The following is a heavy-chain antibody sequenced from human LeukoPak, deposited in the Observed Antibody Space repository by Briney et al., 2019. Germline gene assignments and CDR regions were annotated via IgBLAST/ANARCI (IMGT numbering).Heavy chain of an antibody. CDR1: GYTFTGYW. CDR3: ARFLSGSHDAFDI. D-gene: IGHD1-26*01. J-gene: IGHJ3*02. CDR2: INPNSGGT. V-gene: IGHV1-2*06. Sequence: ASVKVSCQASGYTFTGYWHWVRQAPGQGLEWMGRINPNSGGTDYAQNFQGRVTMTRDTSISTAYMELSSLRSDDTAVYYCARFLSGSHDAFDIWGQGTMVTVSS.